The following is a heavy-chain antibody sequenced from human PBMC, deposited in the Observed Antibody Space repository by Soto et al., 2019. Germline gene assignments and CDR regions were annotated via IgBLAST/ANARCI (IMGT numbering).Heavy chain of an antibody. CDR3: ATDKRGSSSWYWDAFDI. D-gene: IGHD6-13*01. Sequence: ASVKVSCKVSGYTLTELSMHWVRQAPGKGLEWMGGFDPEDGETIYAQKFQGRVTMTEDTSTDTAYMELSSLRSADTAVYYCATDKRGSSSWYWDAFDIWGQGTMVTVSS. J-gene: IGHJ3*02. CDR1: GYTLTELS. V-gene: IGHV1-24*01. CDR2: FDPEDGET.